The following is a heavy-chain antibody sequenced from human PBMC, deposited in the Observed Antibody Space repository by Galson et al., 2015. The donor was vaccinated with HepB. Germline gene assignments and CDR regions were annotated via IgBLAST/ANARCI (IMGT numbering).Heavy chain of an antibody. CDR3: ARVGPRDIVDLYYFDY. D-gene: IGHD2-15*01. CDR2: IKQDGSEE. Sequence: SLRLSCAASGSTFSSYWMGWVRQAPGKGLEWVANIKQDGSEEYYVNSVKGRFTISRDNAKNSLYLHMKSLRAEDTAVYYCARVGPRDIVDLYYFDYWGQGTLVTVSS. V-gene: IGHV3-7*03. J-gene: IGHJ4*02. CDR1: GSTFSSYW.